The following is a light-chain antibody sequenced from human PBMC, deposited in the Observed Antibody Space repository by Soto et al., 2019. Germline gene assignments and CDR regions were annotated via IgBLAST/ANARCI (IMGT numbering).Light chain of an antibody. CDR1: SSDVGGYDS. J-gene: IGLJ1*01. Sequence: QSVLAQPASVSGSPGQSITISCSGTSSDVGGYDSVSWYQQHPGKAPKVMIYEVSNRPSGVSNRFSGSKYGNTASLTISGLQAEDEADYYCCSYAGSYSFGTGTKVTVL. CDR3: CSYAGSYS. CDR2: EVS. V-gene: IGLV2-14*01.